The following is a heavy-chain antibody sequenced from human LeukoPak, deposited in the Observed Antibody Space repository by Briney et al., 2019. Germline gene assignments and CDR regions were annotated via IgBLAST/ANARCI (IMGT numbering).Heavy chain of an antibody. Sequence: GGSLRLSCAASGFTFSSYSMNWVRQAPGKGLEWVSYISSSSSTIYYADSVKGRFTISRDNAKNSLYLQMNSLRAEDTAVYYCAGAVATTPEGYYYYMDVWGKGTTVTVSS. D-gene: IGHD5-12*01. CDR1: GFTFSSYS. J-gene: IGHJ6*03. CDR2: ISSSSSTI. CDR3: AGAVATTPEGYYYYMDV. V-gene: IGHV3-48*01.